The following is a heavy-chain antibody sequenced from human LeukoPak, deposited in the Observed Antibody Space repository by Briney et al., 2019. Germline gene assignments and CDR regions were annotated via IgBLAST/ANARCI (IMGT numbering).Heavy chain of an antibody. J-gene: IGHJ6*02. CDR2: INPNSGGT. V-gene: IGHV1-2*02. CDR1: GYTFTGYY. CDR3: ARDQVVGYYYGMDV. D-gene: IGHD3-22*01. Sequence: ASVKVSCKSSGYTFTGYYMHWVRQAPGQGLEWMGWINPNSGGTNYAQKFQGRVTMTRDTSISTAYMELSRLRSDDTAVYYCARDQVVGYYYGMDVWGQGTTVTVSS.